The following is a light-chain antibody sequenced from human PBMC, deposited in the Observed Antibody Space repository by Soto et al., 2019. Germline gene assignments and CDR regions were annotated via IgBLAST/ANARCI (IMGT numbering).Light chain of an antibody. CDR2: KAS. CDR1: QSVSTW. CDR3: QQYDRYPVT. Sequence: DSQMTQSPSTLAASVGDRVTITCRASQSVSTWLAWYQQKPGKAPKLLLYKASILQSGVSSRFSGSGSGTDFTLTISSLQPDDFATYYCQQYDRYPVTFGGGTKVEVK. V-gene: IGKV1-5*03. J-gene: IGKJ4*01.